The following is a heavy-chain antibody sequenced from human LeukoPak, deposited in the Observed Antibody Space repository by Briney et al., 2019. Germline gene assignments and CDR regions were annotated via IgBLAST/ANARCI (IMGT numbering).Heavy chain of an antibody. CDR3: ARDLSRVVTATYFDY. D-gene: IGHD2-21*02. CDR2: ISSGSRTI. CDR1: GFTFSSYS. Sequence: GGFLRLSCAASGFTFSSYSMNWVRQAPGKGLEWVSYISSGSRTIYYADSVKGRFTISRDNAKNSLYLQMNSLRAEDTAVYYCARDLSRVVTATYFDYWGQGTLATVSS. V-gene: IGHV3-48*01. J-gene: IGHJ4*02.